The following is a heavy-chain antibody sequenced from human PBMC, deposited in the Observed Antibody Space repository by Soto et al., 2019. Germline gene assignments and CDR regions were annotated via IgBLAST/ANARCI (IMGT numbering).Heavy chain of an antibody. J-gene: IGHJ4*02. CDR3: AGSGYSSSPFDY. CDR2: IIPIFGTA. CDR1: GGTFIIYD. V-gene: IGHV1-69*13. D-gene: IGHD6-13*01. Sequence: SVNVSCKASGGTFIIYDISWVRQAPGQGLEWMGGIIPIFGTANYAQKFQGRVTITADESTSTAYMELSSLRSEDTAVYYCAGSGYSSSPFDYWGQGTLVTVSS.